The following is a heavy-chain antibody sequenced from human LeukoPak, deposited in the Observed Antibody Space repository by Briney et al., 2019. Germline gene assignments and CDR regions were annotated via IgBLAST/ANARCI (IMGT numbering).Heavy chain of an antibody. V-gene: IGHV3-23*01. CDR2: ISGSGGST. J-gene: IGHJ1*01. CDR1: GFTFSSYA. D-gene: IGHD3-16*01. CDR3: ASPEARLDYKDH. Sequence: GGSLSLSCAASGFTFSSYAMSWVRQAPGKGLEWVSAISGSGGSTYYADSVKGRFTISRDNSKNALYLQMNSLRAEDTAVYYCASPEARLDYKDHWGEGPLDTVSS.